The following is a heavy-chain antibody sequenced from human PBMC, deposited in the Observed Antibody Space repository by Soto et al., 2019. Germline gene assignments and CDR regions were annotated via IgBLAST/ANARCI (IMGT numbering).Heavy chain of an antibody. CDR2: IIPIFGTA. J-gene: IGHJ6*02. CDR1: GGTFSSYS. D-gene: IGHD5-18*01. Sequence: GGSVKVSCKASGGTFSSYSISWVRQAPGQGLEWMGGIIPIFGTANYAQKFQGRVTITADESTSTAYMELSSLRSEDTAVYYCAREGDTAMVPTRVYYYGMDVWGQGTTVTVSS. V-gene: IGHV1-69*13. CDR3: AREGDTAMVPTRVYYYGMDV.